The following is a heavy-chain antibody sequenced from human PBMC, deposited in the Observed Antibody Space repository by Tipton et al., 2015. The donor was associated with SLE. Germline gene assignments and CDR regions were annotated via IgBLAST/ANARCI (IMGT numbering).Heavy chain of an antibody. V-gene: IGHV4-34*12. D-gene: IGHD2-15*01. CDR1: GDSLSGQY. CDR3: VKSVVVVSPRDYYYYMDV. J-gene: IGHJ6*03. Sequence: LRLPCSVYGDSLSGQYWSWIRQPPGKGLEWIGEVFRGGSTNYSPSLESRVTITVDMSKNQFSLRLSSVTAADTGVYYCVKSVVVVSPRDYYYYMDVWGKGTTVTVSS. CDR2: VFRGGST.